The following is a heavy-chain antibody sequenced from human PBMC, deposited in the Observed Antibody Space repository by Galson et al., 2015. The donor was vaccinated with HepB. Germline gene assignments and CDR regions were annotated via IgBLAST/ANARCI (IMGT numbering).Heavy chain of an antibody. CDR3: ARDFSAIAAAAGDAFDI. Sequence: SLRLSCAASGFTFSSYGMHWVRQAPGKGLEWVAVIWYDGSNKYYADSVKGRFTISRDNSKNTLYLQMNSLRAEDTAVYYCARDFSAIAAAAGDAFDIWGQGTMVTVSS. CDR1: GFTFSSYG. CDR2: IWYDGSNK. D-gene: IGHD6-13*01. V-gene: IGHV3-33*01. J-gene: IGHJ3*02.